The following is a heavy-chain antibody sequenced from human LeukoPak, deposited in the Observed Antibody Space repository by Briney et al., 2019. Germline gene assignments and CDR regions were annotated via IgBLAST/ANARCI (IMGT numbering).Heavy chain of an antibody. D-gene: IGHD2-15*01. CDR3: ARDNVLRY. Sequence: GGSLRLSCAASGFTFSSYSMNWVRQAPGKGLEWVSSISSSSSYTYYADSVKGRFTISRDNAKNSLYLQMNSLRAEDTAVYYCARDNVLRYWGQGTLVTVSS. J-gene: IGHJ4*02. V-gene: IGHV3-21*01. CDR1: GFTFSSYS. CDR2: ISSSSSYT.